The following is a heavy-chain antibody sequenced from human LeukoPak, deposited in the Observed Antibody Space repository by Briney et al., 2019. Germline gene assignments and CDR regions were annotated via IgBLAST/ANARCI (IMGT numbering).Heavy chain of an antibody. Sequence: SETLSLTCTVSGGSISSYYWSWIRQPPGKGLEWIGYVYYSGSTNYNPSLKSRVTISVDTSKKQFSLKLSSVTAADTAVYYCARDRLHQNYWGQGTLVTVSS. CDR3: ARDRLHQNY. CDR1: GGSISSYY. V-gene: IGHV4-59*01. D-gene: IGHD4-11*01. J-gene: IGHJ4*02. CDR2: VYYSGST.